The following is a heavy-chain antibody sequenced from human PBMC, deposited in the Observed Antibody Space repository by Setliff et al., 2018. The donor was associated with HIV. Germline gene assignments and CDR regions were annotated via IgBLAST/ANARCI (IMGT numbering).Heavy chain of an antibody. CDR2: ISAYNGHT. CDR3: ARDVPTYCSSINCYDTLNQNWFDP. CDR1: GYTFTSYG. Sequence: ASVKVSCKASGYTFTSYGISWVRQAPGQGLEWMGWISAYNGHTNYAQKFQGRVAMTIDTSTSTAYTELRSLRSDDTAVYYCARDVPTYCSSINCYDTLNQNWFDPWGQGTLVTVSS. J-gene: IGHJ5*02. V-gene: IGHV1-18*01. D-gene: IGHD2-2*01.